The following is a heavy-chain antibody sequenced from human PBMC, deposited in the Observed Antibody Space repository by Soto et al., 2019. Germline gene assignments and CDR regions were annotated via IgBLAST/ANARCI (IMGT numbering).Heavy chain of an antibody. D-gene: IGHD6-19*01. Sequence: EVQLLESGGGLVQPGGSLRLSCAASGFTFSSYAMSWVRQAPGTGLEWVSAISGSGGSTYYADSVKGRFTISRDNSKNTLYLQMNSLRAWDTAVYYCAKEGGYSSGWETIDNWGQGTLVTVSS. CDR1: GFTFSSYA. CDR2: ISGSGGST. CDR3: AKEGGYSSGWETIDN. V-gene: IGHV3-23*01. J-gene: IGHJ4*02.